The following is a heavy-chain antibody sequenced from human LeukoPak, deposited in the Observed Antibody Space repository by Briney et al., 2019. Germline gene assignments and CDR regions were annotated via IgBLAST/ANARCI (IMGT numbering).Heavy chain of an antibody. D-gene: IGHD3-10*01. J-gene: IGHJ4*02. CDR2: IYYSGST. Sequence: PSETLSLTCTVSSGSISTSSYYWGWIRQPPGKGLEWIGSIYYSGSTYYNPSLKSRVTISVDTSKNQFSLKLSSVTAADTAVYYCARPYGSGSYFDYWGQGTLVTVSS. CDR1: SGSISTSSYY. V-gene: IGHV4-39*01. CDR3: ARPYGSGSYFDY.